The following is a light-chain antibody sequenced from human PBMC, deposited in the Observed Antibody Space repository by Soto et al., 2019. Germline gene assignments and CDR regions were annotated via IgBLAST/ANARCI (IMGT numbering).Light chain of an antibody. Sequence: EIVLTQSPATLSLSPGERATLSCRAIQSVSSYLDCYQQKPGQAPRLLIYDASNRATGIPARFSGSGSGTDLTLTISRLEPEDCAVYYCQPSSNWPXSLTSGGGTNV. CDR2: DAS. V-gene: IGKV3-11*01. CDR1: QSVSSY. J-gene: IGKJ4*01. CDR3: QPSSNWPXSLT.